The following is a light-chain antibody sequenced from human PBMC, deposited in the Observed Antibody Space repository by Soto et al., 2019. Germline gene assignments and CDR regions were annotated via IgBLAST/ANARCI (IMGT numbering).Light chain of an antibody. CDR3: QQYNRWPYT. Sequence: EIVMTQSPATLSVSPGERATLSCRASQSVSSNLVWYQQKPGQAPRLLIYGASTRATGGTARFSGSGSGTEFTLTISSLQSEDFAVYYCQQYNRWPYTFGQGTKLEIK. V-gene: IGKV3-15*01. J-gene: IGKJ2*01. CDR1: QSVSSN. CDR2: GAS.